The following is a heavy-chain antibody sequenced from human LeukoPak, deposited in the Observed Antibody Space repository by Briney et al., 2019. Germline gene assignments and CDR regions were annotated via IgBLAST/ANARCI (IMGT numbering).Heavy chain of an antibody. V-gene: IGHV3-23*01. D-gene: IGHD6-19*01. J-gene: IGHJ4*02. CDR3: AKGKGSSGWFD. CDR1: GFTFSTYA. Sequence: GGSLRLSCAASGFTFSTYAMSWVRQAPGRGLEWASAVSDSGSGTYYADSVKGRFTISRDNSKNTLYLQMTSLRAEDTALYYCAKGKGSSGWFDWGQGTLVTVSS. CDR2: VSDSGSGT.